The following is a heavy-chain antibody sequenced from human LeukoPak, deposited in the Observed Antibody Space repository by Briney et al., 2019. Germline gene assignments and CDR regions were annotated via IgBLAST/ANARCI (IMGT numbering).Heavy chain of an antibody. CDR3: ARESGDNWNGYYFNY. CDR2: ISSSSSTI. Sequence: GGSLRLSCAASGFTFSSDNMNWVRQAPGRGLEWVSYISSSSSTIYYADSVKGRFTISRDNAKNSLYLQMNSLRDEDTAVYYCARESGDNWNGYYFNYWGQGTLVTVSS. CDR1: GFTFSSDN. J-gene: IGHJ4*02. D-gene: IGHD1-1*01. V-gene: IGHV3-48*02.